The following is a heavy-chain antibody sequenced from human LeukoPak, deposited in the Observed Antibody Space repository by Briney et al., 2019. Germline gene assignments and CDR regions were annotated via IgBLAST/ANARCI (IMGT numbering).Heavy chain of an antibody. V-gene: IGHV4-39*07. D-gene: IGHD6-19*01. CDR3: ARDISQWLVLHDAFDI. Sequence: SETLSLTCSVSGRILSSSDYYWGWIRQPPGKGLEWVGSIYYSGSTYYNPSLKSRVTISVDTSKNQFSLKLSSVTAADTAVYYCARDISQWLVLHDAFDIWGQGTMVTVSS. J-gene: IGHJ3*02. CDR1: GRILSSSDYY. CDR2: IYYSGST.